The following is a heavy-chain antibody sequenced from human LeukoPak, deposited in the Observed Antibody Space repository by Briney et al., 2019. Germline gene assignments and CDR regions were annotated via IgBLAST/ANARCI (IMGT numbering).Heavy chain of an antibody. J-gene: IGHJ5*02. CDR3: ARKGMDYKILTGFDP. V-gene: IGHV3-48*01. CDR2: ISGSGGTI. Sequence: GGSLRLSCAAAGFTFSSYSMNWVRQAPGKGLEWISYISGSGGTIYYADSVKGRFTISRDNAKNSLYLQMNSLRAEDTAVYYCARKGMDYKILTGFDPWGQGTLVTVSS. D-gene: IGHD3-9*01. CDR1: GFTFSSYS.